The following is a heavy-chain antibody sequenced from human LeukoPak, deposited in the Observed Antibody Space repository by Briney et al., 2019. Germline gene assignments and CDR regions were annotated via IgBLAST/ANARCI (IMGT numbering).Heavy chain of an antibody. CDR2: INHSGST. CDR1: GGSFSGYY. V-gene: IGHV4-34*01. J-gene: IGHJ4*02. Sequence: PSETLSLTCAVYGGSFSGYYWSWIRQPPGKGLEWIGEINHSGSTNYNPSLKSRVTISIDASKNQFSLKLSSVTAADTAVYYCARGLWFGDENPPYFDYWGQGTLVTVSS. CDR3: ARGLWFGDENPPYFDY. D-gene: IGHD3-10*01.